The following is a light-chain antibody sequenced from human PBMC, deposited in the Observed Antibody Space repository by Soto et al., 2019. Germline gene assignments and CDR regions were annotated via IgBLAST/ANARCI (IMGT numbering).Light chain of an antibody. CDR2: AAT. Sequence: DMQMTQSPPSVSAYVGDRVTITCRASQGISNWLAWYQQKPGKAPKLLIYAATTLQSGVPSRFSGNGSETDFTLTISSLQPEDFATYYCQQANSFPLTFGGGTKVEIK. V-gene: IGKV1-12*01. J-gene: IGKJ4*01. CDR3: QQANSFPLT. CDR1: QGISNW.